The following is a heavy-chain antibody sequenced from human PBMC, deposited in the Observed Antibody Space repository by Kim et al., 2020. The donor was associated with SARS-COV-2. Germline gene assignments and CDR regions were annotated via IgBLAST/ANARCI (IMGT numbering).Heavy chain of an antibody. D-gene: IGHD3-22*01. Sequence: GESLKISCKGSVYSFTSYWIGWVRQMPGKGQEWMGIIYPGDSDTRYSPSFQGQVTISADKSISTAYLQWSSLKASDTAMYYCARGRIPVNYYDTIYGMDVWGQGTTVTVSS. CDR3: ARGRIPVNYYDTIYGMDV. CDR1: VYSFTSYW. CDR2: IYPGDSDT. V-gene: IGHV5-51*01. J-gene: IGHJ6*02.